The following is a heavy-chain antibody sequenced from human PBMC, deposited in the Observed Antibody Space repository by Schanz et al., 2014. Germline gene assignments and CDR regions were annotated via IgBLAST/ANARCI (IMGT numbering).Heavy chain of an antibody. CDR3: AFDRDDAYDI. CDR2: INPNSGGT. V-gene: IGHV1-2*02. D-gene: IGHD3-9*01. CDR1: GYTFTNYA. J-gene: IGHJ3*02. Sequence: QVQLVQSGSELKKPGASVKLSCKASGYTFTNYAINWVRQAPGQGLEWMGRINPNSGGTNYAQKFQGRVTVTRDTSTTTVYMDLSSLISEDTAVYYCAFDRDDAYDIWGQGTTVTVSS.